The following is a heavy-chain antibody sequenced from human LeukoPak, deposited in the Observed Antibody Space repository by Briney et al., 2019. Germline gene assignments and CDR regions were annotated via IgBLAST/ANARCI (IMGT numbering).Heavy chain of an antibody. CDR1: GFTFSNYG. V-gene: IGHV3-33*01. J-gene: IGHJ4*02. CDR3: ARVEGRGYSYDPFDY. Sequence: QPGGPLRLSCSASGFTFSNYGLHWVRQAPGKGLPGVAIIWFDGSNKYYADSVKGRFTISRDNSKNTLYLHMNSLTAEDTAVYYCARVEGRGYSYDPFDYWGQGTLVTVSS. CDR2: IWFDGSNK. D-gene: IGHD5-18*01.